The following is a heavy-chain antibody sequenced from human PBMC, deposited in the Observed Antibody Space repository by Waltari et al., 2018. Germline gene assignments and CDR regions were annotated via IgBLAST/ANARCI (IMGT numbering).Heavy chain of an antibody. J-gene: IGHJ1*01. D-gene: IGHD1-26*01. V-gene: IGHV3-72*01. CDR1: GFPFSDHY. Sequence: EVQLVESGGGLVQPGGSLRLPGAASGFPFSDHYMDWVRQAPGKGLEWVGRVRDKANRYTTEYAASVKGRFTISRDDLKNSLFLQMNSLKTEDTAVYYCSYSGSYKHFQDWGQGTLVTVSS. CDR3: SYSGSYKHFQD. CDR2: VRDKANRYTT.